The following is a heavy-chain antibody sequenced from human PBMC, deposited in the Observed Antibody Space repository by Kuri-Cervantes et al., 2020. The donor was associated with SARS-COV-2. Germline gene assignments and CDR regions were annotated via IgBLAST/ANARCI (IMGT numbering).Heavy chain of an antibody. D-gene: IGHD3-22*01. CDR3: AKDGDYYDSSGYYN. V-gene: IGHV3-30*02. CDR1: GFTFSSYG. Sequence: GESLKISCGASGFTFSSYGMHWVRQAPGKGLEWVAFIRSDGITKYYGDSVKGRFTISRDNSKNTLYLQMNSLRAEDTAVYYCAKDGDYYDSSGYYNWGQGTRVTCAS. J-gene: IGHJ4*02. CDR2: IRSDGITK.